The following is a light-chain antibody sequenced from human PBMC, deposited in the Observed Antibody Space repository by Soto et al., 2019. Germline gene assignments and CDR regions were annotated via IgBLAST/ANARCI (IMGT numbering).Light chain of an antibody. Sequence: EIVMTQSPATLSVSPGERATLSCRASQSVSGNLAWYQQKPGQAPRLLIYGASTRATGIPARFSGSWSGTEFALTISSLQSEDFAVYYGQQYNDWPPVTFGGGTKVEIK. CDR2: GAS. J-gene: IGKJ4*01. CDR1: QSVSGN. CDR3: QQYNDWPPVT. V-gene: IGKV3-15*01.